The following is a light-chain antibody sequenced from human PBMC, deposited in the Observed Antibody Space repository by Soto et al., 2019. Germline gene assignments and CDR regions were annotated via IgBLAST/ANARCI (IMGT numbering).Light chain of an antibody. CDR3: GSYTSTDTPFV. J-gene: IGLJ1*01. Sequence: QSALAQPSSVSGSPGQSITISCTGTSTDVGGYNYVSWYQHHPGKGPKLIIYEVNNRPSGVSDRFSGSKSGNKASPTISNLEAEDESDYYCGSYTSTDTPFVFGTGTKLTVL. CDR2: EVN. CDR1: STDVGGYNY. V-gene: IGLV2-14*01.